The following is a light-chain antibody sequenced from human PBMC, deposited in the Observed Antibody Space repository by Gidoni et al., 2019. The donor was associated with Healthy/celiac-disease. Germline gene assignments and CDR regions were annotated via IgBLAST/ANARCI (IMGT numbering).Light chain of an antibody. CDR1: QSLLHSNGYNY. CDR2: LGS. J-gene: IGKJ2*03. Sequence: DIVMTQSPLSLPVTPGEPASISCRSSQSLLHSNGYNYLDWYLQKPGQSPQLLIYLGSNRASGVPDRFSGSGSGTDFTLKISRVEAEDVGVYYCMQALQTPYSFXXXTKLEIQ. V-gene: IGKV2-28*01. CDR3: MQALQTPYS.